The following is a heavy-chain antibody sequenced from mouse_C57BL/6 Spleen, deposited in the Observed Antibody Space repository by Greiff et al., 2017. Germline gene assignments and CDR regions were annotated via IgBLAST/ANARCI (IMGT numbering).Heavy chain of an antibody. D-gene: IGHD4-1*01. CDR3: ARPLTGNYYAMDY. V-gene: IGHV14-2*01. Sequence: EVKLMESGAELVKPGASVTLSCTASGFNIKDYYMHWVKQRTEQGLEWIGRIDPEDGETKYAPKFQGKATITADTSSNTAYLQLSSLTSEDTAVYYCARPLTGNYYAMDYWGQGTSVPVSS. CDR1: GFNIKDYY. J-gene: IGHJ4*01. CDR2: IDPEDGET.